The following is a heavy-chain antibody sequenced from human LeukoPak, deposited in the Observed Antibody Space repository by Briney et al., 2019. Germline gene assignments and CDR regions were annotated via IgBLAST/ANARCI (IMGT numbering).Heavy chain of an antibody. CDR1: GGSVISYY. CDR2: IYYGVST. V-gene: IGHV4-59*08. J-gene: IGHJ5*02. CDR3: ARLLADNWFDP. D-gene: IGHD6-13*01. Sequence: SETLSLTCTVSGGSVISYYWSWIRQPPGKGLEWIGYIYYGVSTNYNPSLKSRVTISLDTSKKQISLKVRSVTAADTAIYYCARLLADNWFDPWGQGTLVTVSS.